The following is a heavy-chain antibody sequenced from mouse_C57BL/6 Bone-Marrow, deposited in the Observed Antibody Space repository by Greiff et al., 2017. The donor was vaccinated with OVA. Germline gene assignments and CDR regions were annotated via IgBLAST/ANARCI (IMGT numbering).Heavy chain of an antibody. D-gene: IGHD2-4*01. Sequence: EVKLVESGGGLVQPGGSLKLSCAASGFTFSDYYMYWVRQTPEKRLEWVAYISNGGGSTYYPDTVKGRFTISRDNAKNTLYLQMSRLKSEDTAMYYCARHPLYDYDGTWFAYWGQGTLVTVSA. CDR2: ISNGGGST. V-gene: IGHV5-12*01. CDR1: GFTFSDYY. CDR3: ARHPLYDYDGTWFAY. J-gene: IGHJ3*01.